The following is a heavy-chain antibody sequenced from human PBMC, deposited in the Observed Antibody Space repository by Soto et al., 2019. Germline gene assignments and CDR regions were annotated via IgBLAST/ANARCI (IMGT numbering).Heavy chain of an antibody. CDR3: ARDKGPALDI. CDR2: VTGRGGTT. CDR1: GFSFDSFA. V-gene: IGHV3-23*01. J-gene: IGHJ3*02. Sequence: EVQLLESGGGLVQPGGSVRLSCVASGFSFDSFAMHWVRQAPGKGLEWVSAVTGRGGTTYYRDSVKGRFTVSRDNSKNTVYLEMNSLRVEDTAVYYCARDKGPALDIWGLGTMVTVSS.